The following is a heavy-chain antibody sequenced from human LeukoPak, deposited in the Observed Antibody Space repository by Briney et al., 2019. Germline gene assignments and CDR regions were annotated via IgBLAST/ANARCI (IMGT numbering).Heavy chain of an antibody. Sequence: ASVKVSCKASGGTFSSYAISWVRQAPGQGLEWMGGIIPIFGTANYAQKFQGRVTITADESTSTAYMELSSLGSEDTAVYYCARGGYYDSSGYYHFDYWGQGTLVAVSS. J-gene: IGHJ4*02. D-gene: IGHD3-22*01. CDR3: ARGGYYDSSGYYHFDY. CDR1: GGTFSSYA. V-gene: IGHV1-69*13. CDR2: IIPIFGTA.